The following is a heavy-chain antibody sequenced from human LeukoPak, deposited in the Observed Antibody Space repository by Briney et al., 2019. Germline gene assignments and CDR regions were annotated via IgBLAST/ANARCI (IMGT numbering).Heavy chain of an antibody. CDR1: GYTFTDYY. V-gene: IGHV1-2*02. CDR2: INGHSGGT. CDR3: VRGVTYMDV. D-gene: IGHD2-8*01. J-gene: IGHJ6*03. Sequence: ASVKVSCKASGYTFTDYYMHWVRQAPGQGLEWMGWINGHSGGTNSAQRFQGRVTMTRDTSINTAYMELSSLTSDDTAVYYCVRGVTYMDVWGRGTTVTVSS.